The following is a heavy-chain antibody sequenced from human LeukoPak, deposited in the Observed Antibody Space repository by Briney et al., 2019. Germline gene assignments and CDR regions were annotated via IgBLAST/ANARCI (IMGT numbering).Heavy chain of an antibody. CDR1: GYTFTSYG. Sequence: ASVKVSCKASGYTFTSYGISWVRQAPGQGLEWMGWISAYNGNTNYAQKLQGRVTMTTDTSTSTAYMELRSLRSEDTAVYYCATAGGATTWYWFDPWGQGTLVTVSS. J-gene: IGHJ5*02. D-gene: IGHD1-26*01. CDR2: ISAYNGNT. V-gene: IGHV1-18*01. CDR3: ATAGGATTWYWFDP.